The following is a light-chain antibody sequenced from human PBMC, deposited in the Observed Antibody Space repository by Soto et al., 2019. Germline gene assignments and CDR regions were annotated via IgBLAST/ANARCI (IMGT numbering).Light chain of an antibody. V-gene: IGKV3-20*01. Sequence: DIVLTQSPGTLSLSPGERATLSCRASQSVSSSYLAWYQQKPGQDPRLLIYGASSRATGIPDRFSGSGSGRDFTLTIRRLEPEDFAVYYCQQYGSSPRTFGQGTKVEIK. CDR3: QQYGSSPRT. J-gene: IGKJ1*01. CDR1: QSVSSSY. CDR2: GAS.